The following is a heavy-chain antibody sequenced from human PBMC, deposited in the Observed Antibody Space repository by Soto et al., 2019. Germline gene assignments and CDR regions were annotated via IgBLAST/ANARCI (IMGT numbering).Heavy chain of an antibody. D-gene: IGHD3-22*01. J-gene: IGHJ5*02. CDR3: ARDRSYYYDSSGYYEAPWFDP. V-gene: IGHV1-3*01. Sequence: GASVKVSCKASGYTFTSYAMHWVRQAPGQRLEWMGWINAGNGNTKYSQKFQGRVTITRDTSASTAYMELSSLRSEDTAVYYCARDRSYYYDSSGYYEAPWFDPWGQRTMVTVSS. CDR2: INAGNGNT. CDR1: GYTFTSYA.